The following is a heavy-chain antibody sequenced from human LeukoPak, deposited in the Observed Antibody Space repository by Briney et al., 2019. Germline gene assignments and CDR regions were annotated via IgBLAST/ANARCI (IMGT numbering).Heavy chain of an antibody. CDR2: IYTSGST. CDR1: GGSISSYY. D-gene: IGHD3-3*01. V-gene: IGHV4-4*07. Sequence: SETLSLTCTVSGGSISSYYWSWIRQPAGKGLEWIGRIYTSGSTNYNPSLKSRVTISVDTSKNQFSLKLSSVTAADTAVYYCARDGGAPNDFWSGYLGYWGQGTLVTVSS. CDR3: ARDGGAPNDFWSGYLGY. J-gene: IGHJ4*02.